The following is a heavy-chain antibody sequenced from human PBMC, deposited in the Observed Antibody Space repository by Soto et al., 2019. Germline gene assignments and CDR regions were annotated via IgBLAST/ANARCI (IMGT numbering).Heavy chain of an antibody. CDR1: GYSFNMFG. J-gene: IGHJ4*02. D-gene: IGHD3-10*01. V-gene: IGHV1-18*01. CDR2: ISAYNGNR. CDR3: ARDFYYNSGSSLGY. Sequence: ASVKVSCKASGYSFNMFGITWVRQAPGQGHERMGWISAYNGNRNYSQKVQGRVTMTTDTSTSTAYMELRSLRSDDTAFYYCARDFYYNSGSSLGYWGQGTLVTVSS.